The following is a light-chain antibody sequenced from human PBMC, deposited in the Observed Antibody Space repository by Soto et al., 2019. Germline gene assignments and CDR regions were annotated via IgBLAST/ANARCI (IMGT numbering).Light chain of an antibody. Sequence: EIVLTQSPGTLSLSPGERATLSCRASQSVSSSYLAWYQQKPGQAPRLLIYNAFNRATGIPDRFSGSGSGTDFTLTISRLEPEDFAVYYCQQRNRWPPVYTFGQGTKLEI. CDR2: NAF. J-gene: IGKJ2*01. CDR1: QSVSSSY. V-gene: IGKV3D-20*02. CDR3: QQRNRWPPVYT.